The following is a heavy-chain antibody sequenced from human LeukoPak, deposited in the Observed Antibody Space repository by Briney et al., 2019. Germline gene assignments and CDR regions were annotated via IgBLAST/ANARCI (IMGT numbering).Heavy chain of an antibody. J-gene: IGHJ4*02. D-gene: IGHD6-19*01. Sequence: SETLSLTCTVSDDSITMYYWTWIRQPPGKGLEWIGYVDHTGSTKFNPSLNGRVSISRDTSNNFFSLKLSSVTAADTAVYYCARELSGWYGVQDYWGQGTLVTVSS. V-gene: IGHV4-4*08. CDR3: ARELSGWYGVQDY. CDR2: VDHTGST. CDR1: DDSITMYY.